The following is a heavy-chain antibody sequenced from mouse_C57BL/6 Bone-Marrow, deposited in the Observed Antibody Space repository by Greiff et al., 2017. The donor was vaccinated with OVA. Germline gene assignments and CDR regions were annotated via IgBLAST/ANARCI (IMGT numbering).Heavy chain of an antibody. CDR1: GYTFTSYW. D-gene: IGHD2-4*01. Sequence: VQLQQPGAELVKPGASVKLSCKASGYTFTSYWMHWVKQRPGQGLEWIGMIHPNSGSTNYNGKFTSKATLTVDKSSSTAYMQLSSLTSEDSAVYYCARAYDYDGFAYWGQGTLVTVSA. CDR2: IHPNSGST. V-gene: IGHV1-64*01. CDR3: ARAYDYDGFAY. J-gene: IGHJ3*01.